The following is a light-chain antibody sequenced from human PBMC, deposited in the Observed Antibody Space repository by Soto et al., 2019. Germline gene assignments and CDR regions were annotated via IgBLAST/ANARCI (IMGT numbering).Light chain of an antibody. J-gene: IGKJ1*01. CDR1: QNIDMY. V-gene: IGKV1-39*02. Sequence: DIQMTQSPSSLSASVGDTVTITCRASQNIDMYLNWYQQRPGKAPKVLISGASNLQSGVPSRFSGSGSGTDFTLTIHSLQPEDFAVYYCQVYDNSSWTFGQGTKVEIK. CDR3: QVYDNSSWT. CDR2: GAS.